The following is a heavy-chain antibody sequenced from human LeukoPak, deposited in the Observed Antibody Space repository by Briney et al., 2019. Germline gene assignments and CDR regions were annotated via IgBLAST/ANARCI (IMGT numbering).Heavy chain of an antibody. V-gene: IGHV3-21*01. CDR2: ISSSSSHI. CDR3: ARSFDFWSGYYSDY. CDR1: GFIFSDYS. J-gene: IGHJ4*02. D-gene: IGHD3-3*01. Sequence: GGSLRLSCTASGFIFSDYSMNWVRQAPGKGLEWVSSISSSSSHIYYADSMKGRFTISRDNDKNSVYLQMDSLRAEDTAVYYCARSFDFWSGYYSDYWGQGTLVTVSS.